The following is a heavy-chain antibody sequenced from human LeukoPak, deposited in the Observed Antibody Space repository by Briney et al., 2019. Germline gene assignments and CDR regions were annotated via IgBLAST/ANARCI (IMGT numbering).Heavy chain of an antibody. J-gene: IGHJ3*02. CDR1: GYTFTSYG. CDR2: ISAYNGNT. V-gene: IGHV1-18*01. CDR3: ARLYGREWELLYGAFDI. Sequence: ASVKVSCKASGYTFTSYGISWVRQAPGQGLEWMGWISAYNGNTNYAQKLQGRVTMTTDTSTSTAYMELRSLRSDDTAVYYCARLYGREWELLYGAFDIWGQGTMVTVSS. D-gene: IGHD1-26*01.